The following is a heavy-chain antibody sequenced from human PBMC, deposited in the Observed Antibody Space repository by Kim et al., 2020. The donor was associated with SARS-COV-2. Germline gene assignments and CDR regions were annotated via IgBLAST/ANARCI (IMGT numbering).Heavy chain of an antibody. D-gene: IGHD2-21*02. Sequence: GESLKISCKGSGYSFSSYWITWVRQMPGKGLEWMGRIDPSDSFTSYSPFFQGHVTISVDTSISTAYLQWSSLKASDTAIYYCARSGNCGADCYPRGWGRGTLVTVSS. CDR3: ARSGNCGADCYPRG. CDR2: IDPSDSFT. CDR1: GYSFSSYW. J-gene: IGHJ4*02. V-gene: IGHV5-10-1*01.